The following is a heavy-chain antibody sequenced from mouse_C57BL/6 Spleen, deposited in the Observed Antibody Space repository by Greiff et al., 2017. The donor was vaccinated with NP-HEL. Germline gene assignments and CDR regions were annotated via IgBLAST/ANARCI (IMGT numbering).Heavy chain of an antibody. CDR2: LSSGSSTI. V-gene: IGHV5-17*01. Sequence: EVKVVESGGGLVKPGGSLKLSCAASGFTFSDYGMHWVRQAPEKGLEWVAYLSSGSSTIYYADTVKGRFTISRDNAKNTLLLQMTSLRSEDTAMYYCARGTMVTSYAMDYWGQGTSVTVSS. J-gene: IGHJ4*01. CDR3: ARGTMVTSYAMDY. D-gene: IGHD2-1*01. CDR1: GFTFSDYG.